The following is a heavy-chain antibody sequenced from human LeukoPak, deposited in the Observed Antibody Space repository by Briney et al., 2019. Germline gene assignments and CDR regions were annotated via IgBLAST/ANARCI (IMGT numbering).Heavy chain of an antibody. D-gene: IGHD3-22*01. CDR1: GGSISSSSYY. CDR2: IYYSGST. CDR3: ARGAGGYYDSSGYYYVDYFDY. V-gene: IGHV4-39*07. J-gene: IGHJ4*02. Sequence: PSETLSLTCTVSGGSISSSSYYRGWIRQPPGKGLEWIGSIYYSGSTYYNPSLKSRVTISVDTSKNQFSLKLSSVTAADTAVYYCARGAGGYYDSSGYYYVDYFDYWGQGTLVTVSS.